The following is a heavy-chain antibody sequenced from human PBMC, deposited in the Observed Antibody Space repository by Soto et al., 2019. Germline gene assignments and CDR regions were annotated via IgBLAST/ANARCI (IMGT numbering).Heavy chain of an antibody. CDR1: GFTFSRYA. CDR3: AKSWFPDGWGNHPVGS. J-gene: IGHJ4*02. CDR2: ISFGGGYST. D-gene: IGHD6-19*01. Sequence: EMQLLESGGGLVQPGGSLRLSCVVSGFTFSRYAMSWVRQAPGKGLEWISGISFGGGYSTYYADSVKGRATISRDNSRNMLFLQMNGLRAEDTAKYYCAKSWFPDGWGNHPVGSWGQGTLVTVSS. V-gene: IGHV3-23*01.